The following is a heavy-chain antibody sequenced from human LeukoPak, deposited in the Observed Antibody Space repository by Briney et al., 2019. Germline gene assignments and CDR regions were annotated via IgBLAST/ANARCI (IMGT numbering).Heavy chain of an antibody. Sequence: ASVKVSCKASGYTFTCYYMHWVRQAPGQGLEWMGWINPNSGGTNYAQKFQGWVTMTRDTSISTAYMELSRLRSDDTAVYYCARAYYDFWSGYYQGHYYYYGMDVWGQGTTVTVSS. CDR1: GYTFTCYY. J-gene: IGHJ6*02. CDR3: ARAYYDFWSGYYQGHYYYYGMDV. V-gene: IGHV1-2*04. D-gene: IGHD3-3*01. CDR2: INPNSGGT.